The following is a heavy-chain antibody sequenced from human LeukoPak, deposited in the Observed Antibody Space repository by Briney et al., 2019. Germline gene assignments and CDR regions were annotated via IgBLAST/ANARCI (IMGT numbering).Heavy chain of an antibody. CDR1: GFTFNTYG. CDR2: ISGRVAST. V-gene: IGHV3-23*01. CDR3: AKDPGYYDSSGYYIYGMDV. J-gene: IGHJ6*02. Sequence: GGSLRLSCAASGFTFNTYGMSWVRQAPGKGLEWVPAISGRVASTYYTDSVKGRFTISRDNAKNTVYLQMNSLRAEDTAVYYCAKDPGYYDSSGYYIYGMDVWGQGTTVTVSS. D-gene: IGHD3-22*01.